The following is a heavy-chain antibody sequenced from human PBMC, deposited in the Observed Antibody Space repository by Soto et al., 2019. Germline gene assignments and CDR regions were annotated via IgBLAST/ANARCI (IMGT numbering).Heavy chain of an antibody. CDR2: IIPILGIT. D-gene: IGHD6-13*01. V-gene: IGHV1-69*02. CDR1: GGTFSSHT. CDR3: AKAGGRGDDYYCYEMDV. Sequence: QVQLVQSGAEVKKPGSSVKVSCKASGGTFSSHTINWVRQAPGQGLEWMGRIIPILGITNYAQRFQGRVTXIXXEFTSTAYMELSSLRSEDTAVYYCAKAGGRGDDYYCYEMDVWGQGTTVTVSS. J-gene: IGHJ6*02.